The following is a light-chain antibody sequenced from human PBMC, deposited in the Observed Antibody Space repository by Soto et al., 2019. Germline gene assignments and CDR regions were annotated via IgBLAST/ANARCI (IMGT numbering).Light chain of an antibody. J-gene: IGLJ2*01. CDR2: DVS. CDR3: SSYTGASTPVV. Sequence: QSVLTQPASVSGSPGQSITISCTGTGSDVGGYNYVSWYQQHPGKAPKVMIYDVSNRPSGVSNRFSGSKSGNTASLTISGLQAEDEADYYCSSYTGASTPVVFGGGTKLTVL. CDR1: GSDVGGYNY. V-gene: IGLV2-14*01.